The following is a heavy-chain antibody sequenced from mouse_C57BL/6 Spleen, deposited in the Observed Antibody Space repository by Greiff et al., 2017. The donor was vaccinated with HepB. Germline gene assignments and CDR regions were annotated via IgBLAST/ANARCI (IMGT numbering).Heavy chain of an antibody. D-gene: IGHD1-1*01. CDR1: GFTFSDYG. CDR2: ISSGSSTI. J-gene: IGHJ4*01. Sequence: EVQLVESGGGLVKPGGSLKLSCAASGFTFSDYGMHWVRQAPEKGLEWVAYISSGSSTIYYADTVKGRFTISRDNAKNTLFLQMTSLRSEDTAMYYCAKGPYGSSRDYAMDYWGQGTSVTVSS. CDR3: AKGPYGSSRDYAMDY. V-gene: IGHV5-17*01.